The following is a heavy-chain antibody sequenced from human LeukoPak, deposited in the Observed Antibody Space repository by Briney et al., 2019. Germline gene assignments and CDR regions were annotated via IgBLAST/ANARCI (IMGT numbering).Heavy chain of an antibody. V-gene: IGHV4-39*01. CDR1: GGPISRSSSY. D-gene: IGHD3-16*01. CDR3: ARMITWYFDL. CDR2: IYYSGST. J-gene: IGHJ2*01. Sequence: SETLSLTCAVSGGPISRSSSYWGWIRQPPGKGLQWIGSIYYSGSTYYSPSLKSRVTISVDTSKNQFSLRLSSVTASDTAVYYCARMITWYFDLWGRGTLDTVSS.